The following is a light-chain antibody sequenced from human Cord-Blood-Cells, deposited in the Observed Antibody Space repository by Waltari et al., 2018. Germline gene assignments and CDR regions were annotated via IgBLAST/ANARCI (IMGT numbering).Light chain of an antibody. CDR1: QSISSY. V-gene: IGKV1-39*01. CDR3: QQSYSTPYT. Sequence: DIEMTPAPSSLSASVGDRVTITCRASQSISSYLNWYKQKPGKAPKLLIYAASSLQSGVPSRFSSSGSATDFTLPISSLQPEDFATYYCQQSYSTPYTFGQGTKLEIK. J-gene: IGKJ2*01. CDR2: AAS.